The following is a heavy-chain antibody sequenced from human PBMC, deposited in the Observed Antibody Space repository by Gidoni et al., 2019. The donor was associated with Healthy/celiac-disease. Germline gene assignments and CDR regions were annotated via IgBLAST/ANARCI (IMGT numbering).Heavy chain of an antibody. J-gene: IGHJ4*02. V-gene: IGHV4-34*01. CDR2: INHSGST. Sequence: QVQLQQWGAGLLKPSETLSLTCACYGGSFSGYYWSWIRQPPGKGLEWIGEINHSGSTNYNPSLKSRVNISVETSKNQFSMKLSSVTAADTAVYYWARGRTFPFGEVSRDWDYWGQGTLVTVSS. CDR3: ARGRTFPFGEVSRDWDY. D-gene: IGHD3-10*01. CDR1: GGSFSGYY.